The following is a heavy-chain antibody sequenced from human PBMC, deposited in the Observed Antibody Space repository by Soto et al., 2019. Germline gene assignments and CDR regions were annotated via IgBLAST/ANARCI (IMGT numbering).Heavy chain of an antibody. CDR3: AKGFYGSGSYYNERGFGS. V-gene: IGHV3-23*01. J-gene: IGHJ4*02. D-gene: IGHD3-10*01. Sequence: GGSLRLSCAASGLTFSNYAISWVRQTPGKGLEWVSVISGSGDFTYYADSVKGRFTISRDNPKNTIYLEMNSLRDGDTAVYYCAKGFYGSGSYYNERGFGSWGQGSLVSVAS. CDR2: ISGSGDFT. CDR1: GLTFSNYA.